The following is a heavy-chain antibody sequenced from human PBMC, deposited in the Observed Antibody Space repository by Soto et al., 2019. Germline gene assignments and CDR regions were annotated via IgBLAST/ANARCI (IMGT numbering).Heavy chain of an antibody. CDR1: GESISSGGYY. Sequence: QVQLQESGPGLVKASQTLSLICSVSGESISSGGYYWSWIRHHPGKGLEWIGYIYDSESAYYNPSLKSPDTISMDTSKNHFAMKLSSVTAADTAVYYCARASSSSSAADYWGQGTLITVSS. V-gene: IGHV4-31*01. J-gene: IGHJ4*02. CDR3: ARASSSSSAADY. CDR2: IYDSESA. D-gene: IGHD6-6*01.